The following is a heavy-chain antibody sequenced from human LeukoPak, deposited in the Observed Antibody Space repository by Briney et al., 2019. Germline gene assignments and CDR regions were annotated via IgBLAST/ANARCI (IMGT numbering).Heavy chain of an antibody. CDR1: GNSFISFA. CDR2: ISAYYGTT. CDR3: ARESRGSYFAFDY. V-gene: IGHV1-18*01. D-gene: IGHD1-26*01. J-gene: IGHJ4*02. Sequence: SGNSFISFAISWVRQAPGQGLEWMGWISAYYGTTNYAQKFKGRVTMTTDTYTSTVYMELRSLRSDDTAVYYCARESRGSYFAFDYWGQGTLVTVSS.